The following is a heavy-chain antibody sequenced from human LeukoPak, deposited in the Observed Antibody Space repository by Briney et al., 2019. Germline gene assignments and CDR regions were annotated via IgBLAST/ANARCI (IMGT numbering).Heavy chain of an antibody. J-gene: IGHJ4*02. V-gene: IGHV3-74*01. D-gene: IGHD6-13*01. CDR3: ARWAGYSSTWYGLFDY. Sequence: PGGSLRLSCSASGFTFSSYWMHWVRQAPGKGLVWVSRINSDGSNTSYADSVKGRFTISRDYAKNTLYLQMNSLRAEDTAVYYCARWAGYSSTWYGLFDYWGEGTLVTVCS. CDR2: INSDGSNT. CDR1: GFTFSSYW.